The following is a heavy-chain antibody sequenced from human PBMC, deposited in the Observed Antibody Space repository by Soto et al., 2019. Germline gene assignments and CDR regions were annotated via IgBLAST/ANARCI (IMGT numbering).Heavy chain of an antibody. Sequence: PSETLSLTCTVSGGSISSRSFYWGWIRQPPGMGLEWIGSIYYSGSTDYDPSLKSRLSISVDTSKNQFSLRLSSVTAADTAVYYCASKKRATFDIWGQGTMVT. CDR3: ASKKRATFDI. CDR1: GGSISSRSFY. CDR2: IYYSGST. V-gene: IGHV4-39*01. J-gene: IGHJ3*02. D-gene: IGHD5-12*01.